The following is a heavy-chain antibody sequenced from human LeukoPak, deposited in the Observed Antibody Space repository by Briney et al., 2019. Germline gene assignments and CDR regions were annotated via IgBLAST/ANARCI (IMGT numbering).Heavy chain of an antibody. V-gene: IGHV4-61*01. D-gene: IGHD1-26*01. J-gene: IGHJ4*02. CDR1: GGSISRGSHY. CDR3: ARLRRGSYYFDS. CDR2: IYYSGST. Sequence: SETLSLTCTVSGGSISRGSHYWSWIRRPPGKGLEWIAYIYYSGSTNYNPSLKSRVTISVDTSKNQFSLKLSSVTAADTAVYYCARLRRGSYYFDSWGQGTLVTVSS.